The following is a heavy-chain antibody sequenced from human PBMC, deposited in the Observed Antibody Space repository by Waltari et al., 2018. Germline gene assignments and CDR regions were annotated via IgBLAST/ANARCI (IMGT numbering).Heavy chain of an antibody. Sequence: QVQLQESGPGLVKPSETLSLTCTVSGGSISSYYWGWIRQPPGKGLEWIGSIYHSGSTYYNPSLKSRVTISVDTSKNQFSLKLSSVTAADTAVYYCAREDEQQLGSIWGQGTLVTVSS. CDR2: IYHSGST. CDR3: AREDEQQLGSI. V-gene: IGHV4-38-2*02. D-gene: IGHD6-13*01. J-gene: IGHJ4*02. CDR1: GGSISSYY.